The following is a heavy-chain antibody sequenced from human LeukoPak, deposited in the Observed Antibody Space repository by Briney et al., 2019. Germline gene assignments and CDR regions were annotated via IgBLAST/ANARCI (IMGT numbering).Heavy chain of an antibody. V-gene: IGHV3-23*01. D-gene: IGHD1-14*01. Sequence: GGSLRVSCAASGFTFSSYAMSWVRQAPGEGLEWVSAISGSGGSTYYADSVKGRFTISRDNSKNTLYLQMNSLRAEDTAVYYCANCMDNHWYFDLWGRGTLVTVSS. J-gene: IGHJ2*01. CDR2: ISGSGGST. CDR1: GFTFSSYA. CDR3: ANCMDNHWYFDL.